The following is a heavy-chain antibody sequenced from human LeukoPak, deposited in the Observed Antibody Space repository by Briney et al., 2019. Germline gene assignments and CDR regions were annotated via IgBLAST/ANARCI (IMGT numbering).Heavy chain of an antibody. J-gene: IGHJ5*02. Sequence: PSETLSLTCAVSGGSLTSYYWSWTRQPPGKGLEWIGYTYYSGNPNYNPSLKSRVTISVDTSKSQSSLTLTSFTPADTPEYYCAGRSRSVWGWFDPLGQASQVAVSS. D-gene: IGHD3-16*01. CDR3: AGRSRSVWGWFDP. CDR1: GGSLTSYY. CDR2: TYYSGNP. V-gene: IGHV4-59*08.